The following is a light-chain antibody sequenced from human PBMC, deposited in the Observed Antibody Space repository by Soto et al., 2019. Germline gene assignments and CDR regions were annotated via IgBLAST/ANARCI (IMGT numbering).Light chain of an antibody. CDR2: DAS. V-gene: IGKV1-5*01. J-gene: IGKJ1*01. Sequence: DIQMTQSPSTLSASVGDRVTIPCRASQSISGWLAWYQQKPGKPPKLLIYDASSLEGGVPSRFSGSGSGTEFTLTISSLQPDDFATYYCQQYYSYPWTFGQGTKVDIK. CDR3: QQYYSYPWT. CDR1: QSISGW.